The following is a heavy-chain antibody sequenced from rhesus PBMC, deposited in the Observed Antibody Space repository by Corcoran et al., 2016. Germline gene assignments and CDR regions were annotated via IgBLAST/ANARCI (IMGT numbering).Heavy chain of an antibody. D-gene: IGHD1-26*01. CDR2: ISGSSGST. J-gene: IGHJ4*01. Sequence: QVRLQESGPGLVKPSETLSLTCAVSGYSISSGYYWGWPRQPPREGLEYIGYISGSSGSTYYNPSLKSRVTISKDTSKNQFSLKLSSVTAADTAVYYCARIYNWNYYFDYWGQGVLVTVSS. CDR3: ARIYNWNYYFDY. V-gene: IGHV4-99*01. CDR1: GYSISSGYY.